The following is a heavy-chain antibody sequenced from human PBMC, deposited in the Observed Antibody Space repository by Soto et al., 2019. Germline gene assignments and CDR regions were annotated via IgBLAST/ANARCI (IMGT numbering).Heavy chain of an antibody. CDR3: AKDEDSSSWYARDY. J-gene: IGHJ4*02. CDR1: GCDFSIYA. D-gene: IGHD6-13*01. V-gene: IGHV3-23*01. Sequence: GGALRLSCAASGCDFSIYAISCVRQAPGKGLEWVSAISGSGGSTYYADSVKGRFTISRDNSKNTLYLQMNSPRAEDTAVYYCAKDEDSSSWYARDYWGQGTLVTVSS. CDR2: ISGSGGST.